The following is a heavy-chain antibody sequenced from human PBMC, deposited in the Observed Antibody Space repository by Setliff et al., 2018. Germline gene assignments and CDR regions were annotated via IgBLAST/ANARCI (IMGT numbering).Heavy chain of an antibody. Sequence: TGGSLRLSCAASEFTISGNWMSWVRQAPGKGLEWVSSLSSANNYIVYADSVKGRFTISRDNAKSSLYLQMNSLSAEDTAIYYCASSRTWIPVLDYCGQGTLVTVSS. CDR1: EFTISGNW. CDR3: ASSRTWIPVLDY. CDR2: LSSANNYI. V-gene: IGHV3-21*01. J-gene: IGHJ4*02. D-gene: IGHD5-18*01.